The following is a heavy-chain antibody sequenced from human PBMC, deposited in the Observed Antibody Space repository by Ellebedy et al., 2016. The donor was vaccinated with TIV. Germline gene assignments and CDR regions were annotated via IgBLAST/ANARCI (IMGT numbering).Heavy chain of an antibody. CDR2: IYPGDSDT. J-gene: IGHJ3*02. CDR1: GYSFTNYW. V-gene: IGHV5-51*01. CDR3: ASPPVGRRDGFDI. Sequence: GESLKISCKGSGYSFTNYWIAWVRQMPGKGLEWMGIIYPGDSDTRYSLSSQGQVTISADKSISNAYLQWSSLKASDTAMYYWASPPVGRRDGFDIWGQGTMVTVSS.